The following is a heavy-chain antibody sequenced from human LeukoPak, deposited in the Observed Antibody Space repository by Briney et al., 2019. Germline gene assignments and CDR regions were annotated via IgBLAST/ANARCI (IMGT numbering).Heavy chain of an antibody. J-gene: IGHJ6*02. D-gene: IGHD2-8*01. V-gene: IGHV3-23*01. CDR2: ISGSGGST. CDR3: ARMGPYGMDV. CDR1: GFTFSSYA. Sequence: GGSLRLSCAASGFTFSSYAMSWVRQAPGKGLEWVSAISGSGGSTYYADSVKGRFTISRDNAKNSLYLQMNSLRAEDTAVYYCARMGPYGMDVWGQGTTVTVSS.